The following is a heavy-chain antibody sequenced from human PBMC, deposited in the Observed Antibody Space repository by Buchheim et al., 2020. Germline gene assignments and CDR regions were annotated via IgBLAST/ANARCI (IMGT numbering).Heavy chain of an antibody. D-gene: IGHD2-15*01. CDR2: IWYDGSNK. V-gene: IGHV3-33*01. CDR3: ARRYCSGGSCYGDYYGMDV. Sequence: QVQLVESGGGVVQPGRSLRLSCAASGFTFSSYGMHWVRQAPGKGLEWVAVIWYDGSNKYYADSVKGRFTISRDNSKNTLYLQMNSLRAEDTAVYYCARRYCSGGSCYGDYYGMDVWGQGTT. CDR1: GFTFSSYG. J-gene: IGHJ6*02.